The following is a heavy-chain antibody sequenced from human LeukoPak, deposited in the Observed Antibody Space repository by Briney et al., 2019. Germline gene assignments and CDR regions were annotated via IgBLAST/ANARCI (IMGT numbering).Heavy chain of an antibody. J-gene: IGHJ5*02. V-gene: IGHV1-2*02. Sequence: ASVKVSCKASGYTFTGYYMHWVRQAPGQGLEWMGWINPNSSGTNYAQKFQGRVTMTRDTSISTAYMELSRLRSDDTAVYYCARDQGCSSTSCFQYNWFDPWGQGTLVTVSS. CDR1: GYTFTGYY. D-gene: IGHD2-2*01. CDR3: ARDQGCSSTSCFQYNWFDP. CDR2: INPNSSGT.